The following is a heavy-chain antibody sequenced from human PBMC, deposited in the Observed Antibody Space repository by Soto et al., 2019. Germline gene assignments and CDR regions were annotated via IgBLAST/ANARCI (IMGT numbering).Heavy chain of an antibody. CDR1: GGSISSGDYY. CDR3: AREWLSSTMTSKIDI. V-gene: IGHV4-31*03. Sequence: QVQLQESGPGLVKPSQTLSLTCTVSGGSISSGDYYWNWIRQHPGKGLEWIGYIYYSGSTNYNPSLKSRVTISVDTSKNQFSLKLSSVSAADTAVYYCAREWLSSTMTSKIDIWGQGTMVTVS. CDR2: IYYSGST. J-gene: IGHJ3*02. D-gene: IGHD3-22*01.